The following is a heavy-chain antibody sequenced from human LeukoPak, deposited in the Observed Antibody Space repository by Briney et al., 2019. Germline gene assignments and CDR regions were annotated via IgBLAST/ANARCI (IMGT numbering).Heavy chain of an antibody. CDR2: IDPNRGVT. CDR3: ATVYSSGWNFHY. V-gene: IGHV1-2*02. D-gene: IGHD6-19*01. Sequence: RASVKVSCKASGYTFTGYYMHWVRQAPGQGLEWMGWIDPNRGVTNYAQKFQGRVTVTRDTSISTAYMELSGLRSDDTAVYYCATVYSSGWNFHYWGQGTLVTAS. J-gene: IGHJ4*02. CDR1: GYTFTGYY.